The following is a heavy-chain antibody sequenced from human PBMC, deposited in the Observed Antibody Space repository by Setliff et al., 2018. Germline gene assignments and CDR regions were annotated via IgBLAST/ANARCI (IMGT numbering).Heavy chain of an antibody. Sequence: GASVKVSCKASGGTFSSYAISWVRQAPGQGLEWMGGISAYNGNTNYAQKLQGRVTMTTDTSTSTAYMELRSLRSDDTAVYYCARDWRMGEERGHAFDIWGQGTMVTVSS. CDR3: ARDWRMGEERGHAFDI. J-gene: IGHJ3*02. V-gene: IGHV1-18*01. D-gene: IGHD3-16*01. CDR1: GGTFSSYA. CDR2: ISAYNGNT.